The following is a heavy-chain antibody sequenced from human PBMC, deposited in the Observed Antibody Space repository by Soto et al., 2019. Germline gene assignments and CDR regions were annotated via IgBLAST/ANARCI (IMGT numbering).Heavy chain of an antibody. CDR1: GGSISSGGYY. CDR3: ARVLRGPAAGKENWFDP. CDR2: IYYSGST. D-gene: IGHD6-13*01. J-gene: IGHJ5*02. Sequence: SETLSLTCTVSGGSISSGGYYWSWIRQHPGKGLEWIGYIYYSGSTYYNPSLKSRVTISVDTSKSHFSLKLSSVTAADTAVYYCARVLRGPAAGKENWFDPWGQGTLVTVSS. V-gene: IGHV4-31*03.